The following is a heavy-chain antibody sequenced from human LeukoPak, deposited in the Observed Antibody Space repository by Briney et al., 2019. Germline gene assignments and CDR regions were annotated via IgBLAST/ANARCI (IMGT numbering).Heavy chain of an antibody. J-gene: IGHJ1*01. V-gene: IGHV1-8*01. CDR1: GYSFSSYD. D-gene: IGHD3-10*01. CDR2: VNPNSGNT. CDR3: ATSGRMRYLQQ. Sequence: GASVEVSCQTSGYSFSSYDINWVRQVPGQGLEWMGWVNPNSGNTGYAQSFQGRVTTTRSTAIGTAYMELSSLRSEDTAIYYCATSGRMRYLQQWGQGTLVIVSS.